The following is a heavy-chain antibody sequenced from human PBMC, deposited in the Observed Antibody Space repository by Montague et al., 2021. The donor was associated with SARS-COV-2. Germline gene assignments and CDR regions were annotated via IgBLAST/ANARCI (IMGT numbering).Heavy chain of an antibody. CDR2: TNYRSKWTS. CDR3: VRDTGSAQAGFDA. Sequence: CAISGDSVWSNTAARNWIRQSPSGGLEWLGRTNYRSKWTSDYATSVEGRMSIDPDTSKNQFFPHLRSVTPEDTGVYYCVRDTGSAQAGFDAWGQGTLVTVSS. CDR1: GDSVWSNTAA. V-gene: IGHV6-1*01. D-gene: IGHD4-17*01. J-gene: IGHJ4*02.